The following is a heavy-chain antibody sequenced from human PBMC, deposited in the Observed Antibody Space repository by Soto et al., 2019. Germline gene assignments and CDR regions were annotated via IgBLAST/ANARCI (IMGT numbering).Heavy chain of an antibody. J-gene: IGHJ5*01. D-gene: IGHD3-22*01. CDR1: GGSFSGHS. CDR2: INHSGRV. Sequence: SETLSLTCAVYGGSFSGHSWTWIRQSPGKGLEWIGDINHSGRVNYSPSLKSRVTISLDTSKNQFSLTLSAVTAADTAMYYCSTRAYDTNGYYRFDPWGQGTQVTVSS. CDR3: STRAYDTNGYYRFDP. V-gene: IGHV4-34*01.